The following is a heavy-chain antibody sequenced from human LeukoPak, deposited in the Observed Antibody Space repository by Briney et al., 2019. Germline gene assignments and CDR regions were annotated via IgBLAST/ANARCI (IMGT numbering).Heavy chain of an antibody. D-gene: IGHD3-22*01. Sequence: GASVKVSCKASGYTFTSYDINWVRQATGQGLEWMGWMNPNSGNTGYAQKFQGRVTMTRNTSISTAYMELSSLRSEDTAVYYCARALSDYDSSGFIEGYYYYYGMDVWGQGTTVTVSS. CDR1: GYTFTSYD. V-gene: IGHV1-8*01. CDR3: ARALSDYDSSGFIEGYYYYYGMDV. CDR2: MNPNSGNT. J-gene: IGHJ6*02.